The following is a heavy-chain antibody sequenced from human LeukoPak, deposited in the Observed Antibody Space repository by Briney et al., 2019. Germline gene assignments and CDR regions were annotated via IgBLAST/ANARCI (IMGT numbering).Heavy chain of an antibody. J-gene: IGHJ4*02. CDR1: GGTFSSYA. CDR3: ARDGIHGSDLLAY. CDR2: IIPIFGTA. Sequence: SVKVSCKASGGTFSSYAISWVRQAPGQGLEWMGGIIPIFGTANYAQKFQGRVTITADKSTSTAYMELSSLRSEDTAVYYCARDGIHGSDLLAYWGQGTLVTVSS. V-gene: IGHV1-69*06. D-gene: IGHD3-10*01.